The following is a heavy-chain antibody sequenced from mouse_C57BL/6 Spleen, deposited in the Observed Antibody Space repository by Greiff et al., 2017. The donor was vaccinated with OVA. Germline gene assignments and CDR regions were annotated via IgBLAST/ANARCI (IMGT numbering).Heavy chain of an antibody. CDR1: GYTFTSYW. V-gene: IGHV1-7*01. CDR2: INPSSGYT. D-gene: IGHD1-3*01. CDR3: AGSSGKDAMDY. Sequence: QVQLQQSGAELAKPGASVKLPFNSSGYTFTSYWMHWVKQRPGQGLEWIGYINPSSGYTKYNQKFKDKATLTADKSSSTAYMQLSSLTYEDSAVYYCAGSSGKDAMDYWGQGTSVTVSS. J-gene: IGHJ4*01.